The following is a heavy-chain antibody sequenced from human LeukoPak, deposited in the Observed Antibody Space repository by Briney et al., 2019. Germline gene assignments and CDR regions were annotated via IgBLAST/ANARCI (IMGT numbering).Heavy chain of an antibody. V-gene: IGHV3-64*01. CDR1: GFTFRSYA. CDR2: ISSNGGST. D-gene: IGHD3-22*01. J-gene: IGHJ4*02. Sequence: GGSLRLSCAASGFTFRSYAMHWVRQAPGKGLEYVSAISSNGGSTYYAKSVKGRFTISRDNSKNTLYLQMGSLRAEDMAVYYCARAYYYDSSGYSYDYWGQGTLVTFSS. CDR3: ARAYYYDSSGYSYDY.